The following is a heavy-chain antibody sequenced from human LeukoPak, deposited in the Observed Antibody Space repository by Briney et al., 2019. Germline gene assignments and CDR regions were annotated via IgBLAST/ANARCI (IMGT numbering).Heavy chain of an antibody. V-gene: IGHV3-21*01. D-gene: IGHD3-10*01. J-gene: IGHJ4*02. CDR3: AREHYGSGGY. CDR2: ISSSSTYI. Sequence: GGSLRLSCAGSGCTFSSYSMQWVRQAPGKGLEWVSSISSSSTYIYYADSVKGRFTISRDNAKNSLYLQMNSLRAEDTAVYYCAREHYGSGGYWGQGTLVTVSS. CDR1: GCTFSSYS.